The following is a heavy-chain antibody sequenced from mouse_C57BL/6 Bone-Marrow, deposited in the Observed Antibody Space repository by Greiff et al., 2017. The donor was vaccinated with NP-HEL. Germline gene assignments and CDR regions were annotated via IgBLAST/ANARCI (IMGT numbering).Heavy chain of an antibody. CDR1: GFTFSDYG. V-gene: IGHV5-17*01. Sequence: DVHLVESGGGLVKPGGSLKLSCAASGFTFSDYGMHWVRQAPEKGLEWVAYISSGSSTIYYADTVKGRFTISRDNAKNTLFLQMTSLRSEDTAMYYCARELGWYFDVWGTGTTVTVSS. D-gene: IGHD4-1*01. J-gene: IGHJ1*03. CDR2: ISSGSSTI. CDR3: ARELGWYFDV.